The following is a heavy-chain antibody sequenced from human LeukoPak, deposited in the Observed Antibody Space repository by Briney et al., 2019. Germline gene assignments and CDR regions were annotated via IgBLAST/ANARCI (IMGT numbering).Heavy chain of an antibody. D-gene: IGHD2-2*01. J-gene: IGHJ5*02. CDR1: GGSINNYQ. CDR2: IYDSGST. CDR3: ARGVGPYCSSSSCYLNWFDL. Sequence: KPSETLSLTCTVSGGSINNYQWNWIRQPPGKGLEWIGFIYDSGSTNYNSSLKSRVTISVDTTRNQFSLKLRSVTAADTAVYYCARGVGPYCSSSSCYLNWFDLWGQGTLVTVSS. V-gene: IGHV4-59*01.